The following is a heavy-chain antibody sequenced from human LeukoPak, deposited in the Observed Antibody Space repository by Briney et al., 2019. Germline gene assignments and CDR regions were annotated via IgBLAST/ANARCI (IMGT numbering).Heavy chain of an antibody. CDR1: GFTFSSYS. CDR3: ARSGQWLADDAFDI. V-gene: IGHV3-23*01. D-gene: IGHD6-19*01. CDR2: LGRSGSST. Sequence: GGSLRLSCAASGFTFSSYSMNWVRQAPGKGLEWVSALGRSGSSTYYADSVKGRFTISRDNSKNTLYLQMNSLRAEDTAVYYCARSGQWLADDAFDIWGQGTMVTVSS. J-gene: IGHJ3*02.